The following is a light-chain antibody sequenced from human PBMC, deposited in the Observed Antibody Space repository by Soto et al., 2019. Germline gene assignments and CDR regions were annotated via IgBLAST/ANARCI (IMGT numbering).Light chain of an antibody. Sequence: EMVMTQSPATLSVSPGERATLSCRASRSVNSNLAWYQQKPGQAPRPLIYGASTRATGIPARFSGSGSGTEFTLTFSSLQSEDFAVYYCQQYNDWPYAFGQGTKLEIK. J-gene: IGKJ2*01. CDR3: QQYNDWPYA. CDR1: RSVNSN. V-gene: IGKV3-15*01. CDR2: GAS.